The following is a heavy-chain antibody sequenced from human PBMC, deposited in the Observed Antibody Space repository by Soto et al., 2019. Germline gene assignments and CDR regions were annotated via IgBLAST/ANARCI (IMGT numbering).Heavy chain of an antibody. V-gene: IGHV1-18*01. J-gene: IGHJ3*02. CDR2: ISAYNGNT. CDR1: GYTFTSYG. Sequence: GASVKVSCKASGYTFTSYGISWVRQAPGQGLEWMGWISAYNGNTNYAQKLQGRVTMTTDTSTSTAYMELRSLRSDDTAVYYCAATDYYGSGSYYFDIWGQGTMVTVSS. D-gene: IGHD3-10*01. CDR3: AATDYYGSGSYYFDI.